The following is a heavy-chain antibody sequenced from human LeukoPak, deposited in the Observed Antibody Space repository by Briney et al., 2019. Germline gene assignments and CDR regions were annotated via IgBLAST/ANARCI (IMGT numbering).Heavy chain of an antibody. V-gene: IGHV4-59*08. CDR2: IYYTGSA. CDR3: ARLEYGGTYTIDY. J-gene: IGHJ4*02. D-gene: IGHD1-26*01. Sequence: SETLSLTCSVSGGSISSFYWCWIRQPPGKGLEWIGHIYYTGSADYNPSLKSRVTISVDTSKNQFSLKLTSVTAADTALYYCARLEYGGTYTIDYWGQGTLVTVSS. CDR1: GGSISSFY.